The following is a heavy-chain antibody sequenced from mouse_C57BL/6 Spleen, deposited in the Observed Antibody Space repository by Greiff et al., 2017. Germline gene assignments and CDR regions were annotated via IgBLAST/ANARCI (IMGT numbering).Heavy chain of an antibody. V-gene: IGHV1-61*01. CDR2: IYPSDSET. Sequence: VQLQQPGAELVRPGSSVKLSCKASGYTFTSYWMDWVKQRPGQGLEWIGNIYPSDSETHYNQKFKDKATLTVDKSSSTAYMQLSSLTSEDSAVYYCARSGLRQGDYWGQGTTLTVSS. D-gene: IGHD2-4*01. J-gene: IGHJ2*01. CDR1: GYTFTSYW. CDR3: ARSGLRQGDY.